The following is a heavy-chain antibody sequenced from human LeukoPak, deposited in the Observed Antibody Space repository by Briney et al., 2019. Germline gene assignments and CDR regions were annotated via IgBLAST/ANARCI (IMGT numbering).Heavy chain of an antibody. Sequence: PSETLSLTCTVSGGSISSGDYYWSWIRQPPGKGLEWIGYIYYSGSTYYNPSLKSRVTISVDTSKNQFSLKLSSVTAADTAVYYCARGGTYYYDSSGYYPFDYWGQGTLVTVSS. CDR3: ARGGTYYYDSSGYYPFDY. CDR2: IYYSGST. D-gene: IGHD3-22*01. CDR1: GGSISSGDYY. J-gene: IGHJ4*02. V-gene: IGHV4-30-4*01.